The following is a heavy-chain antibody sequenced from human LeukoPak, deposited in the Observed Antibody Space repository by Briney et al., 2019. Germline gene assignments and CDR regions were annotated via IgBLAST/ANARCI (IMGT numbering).Heavy chain of an antibody. J-gene: IGHJ5*02. Sequence: SETLSLTCTISGGSINNFYWSWIRQPAGKGLEWIGRISTTGTTNYNPSLKSRVTMSLDSSKNQFSLKVTSVTAADTAVYYCARASYRDNTVCHNLAWFGPWGQGALVTVSS. CDR1: GGSINNFY. CDR2: ISTTGTT. V-gene: IGHV4-4*07. CDR3: ARASYRDNTVCHNLAWFGP. D-gene: IGHD3-16*02.